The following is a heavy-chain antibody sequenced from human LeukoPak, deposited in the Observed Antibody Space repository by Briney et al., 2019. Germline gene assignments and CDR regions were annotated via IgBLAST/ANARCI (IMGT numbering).Heavy chain of an antibody. CDR1: GVTLSTYA. CDR3: AKDWLELRPLGTTPFDY. Sequence: PGGSLRLSCAASGVTLSTYAMSWARQAPGRGLEWVSGISSSGSGGNTYYADSVKGRFTISRDSSKNTLYLQMNSLRAEDTAVYYCAKDWLELRPLGTTPFDYWGQGTLVTVSS. CDR2: ISSSGSGGNT. V-gene: IGHV3-23*01. D-gene: IGHD1-7*01. J-gene: IGHJ4*02.